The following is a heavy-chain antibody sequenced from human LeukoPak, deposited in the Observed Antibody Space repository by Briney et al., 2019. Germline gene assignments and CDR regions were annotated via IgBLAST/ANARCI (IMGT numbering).Heavy chain of an antibody. CDR3: AHLADFWSGYFYFDY. CDR2: IYWNDDK. V-gene: IGHV2-5*01. CDR1: GFSLSTSGVG. Sequence: GPTPVNPTQTLTLTCTFSGFSLSTSGVGVGWIRQPPGKALEWLALIYWNDDKRYSPSLKSRLTITKNTSKNQVVLTMTNMDPVDTATYYCAHLADFWSGYFYFDYWGQGTLVTVSS. J-gene: IGHJ4*02. D-gene: IGHD3-3*01.